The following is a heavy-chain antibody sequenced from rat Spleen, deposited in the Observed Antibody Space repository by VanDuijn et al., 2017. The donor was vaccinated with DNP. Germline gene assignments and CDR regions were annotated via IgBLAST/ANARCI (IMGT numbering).Heavy chain of an antibody. Sequence: EVQLVESGGGLVQPGRSLKLSCAASGFTFSNYGMAWVRQAPTKGLEWVASITNSGGSTYYRDSVKGRFTISRDNAKSTLYLQMDSLRSEDTATYYCTKGLYYVGYFDYWGQGVMVTVSS. D-gene: IGHD1-6*01. CDR1: GFTFSNYG. J-gene: IGHJ2*01. V-gene: IGHV5-27*01. CDR2: ITNSGGST. CDR3: TKGLYYVGYFDY.